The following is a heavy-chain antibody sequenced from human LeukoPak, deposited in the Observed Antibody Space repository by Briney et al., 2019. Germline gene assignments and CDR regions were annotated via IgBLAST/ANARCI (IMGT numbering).Heavy chain of an antibody. V-gene: IGHV3-64D*06. Sequence: GGSLRLSCSTSGFTFSNFVMQWVRQTPGKGLEYVSVISTDGSQYYPDSVKGRFTIFRDNSKNTLCLQMNSLRPEDTAIYYCAKNDGNIWQPHSWGQGTLVTVSS. J-gene: IGHJ4*02. CDR1: GFTFSNFV. CDR2: ISTDGSQ. CDR3: AKNDGNIWQPHS.